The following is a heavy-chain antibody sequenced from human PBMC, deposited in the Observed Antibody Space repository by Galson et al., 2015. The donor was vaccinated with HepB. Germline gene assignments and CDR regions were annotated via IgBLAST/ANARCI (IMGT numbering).Heavy chain of an antibody. J-gene: IGHJ5*02. CDR3: ARESHLWFGEFSRNWFDP. CDR1: GFTFSSYW. D-gene: IGHD3-10*01. Sequence: SLRLSCAASGFTFSSYWMRWVRQAPGKGLVWVSRINSDGSSTSYADSVKGRFTISRDNAKNTLYLQMNSLRAEDTAVYYCARESHLWFGEFSRNWFDPWGQGTLVTVSS. V-gene: IGHV3-74*01. CDR2: INSDGSST.